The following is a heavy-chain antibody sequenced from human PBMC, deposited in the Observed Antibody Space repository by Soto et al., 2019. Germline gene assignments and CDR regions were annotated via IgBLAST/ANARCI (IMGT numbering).Heavy chain of an antibody. J-gene: IGHJ4*02. CDR2: IRSRSDGGTA. D-gene: IGHD1-1*01. Sequence: PGGSLRLSCAASGFTFTNALMTWVRQAPGKGLEWAGRIRSRSDGGTADYAAPVKGRFTISRDDSKNRLYLQMNSLKPEDTAVYYCTTDGNCNTAIDYWDQGXRVPISS. CDR1: GFTFTNAL. CDR3: TTDGNCNTAIDY. V-gene: IGHV3-15*01.